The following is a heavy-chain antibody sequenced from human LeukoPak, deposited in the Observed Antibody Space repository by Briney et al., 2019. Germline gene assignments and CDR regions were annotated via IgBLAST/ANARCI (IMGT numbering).Heavy chain of an antibody. V-gene: IGHV3-9*01. J-gene: IGHJ4*02. CDR1: GFTFDDYT. Sequence: GGSLRLSCAASGFTFDDYTMHWVRQVPGKGLEWVSGIGWNSGSIGYADSVNGRFTISRDNAKYSLYLQMNSLRAADTPLYYCAKDRRNDFDFWGQGTLVTVSS. CDR3: AKDRRNDFDF. CDR2: IGWNSGSI. D-gene: IGHD1-14*01.